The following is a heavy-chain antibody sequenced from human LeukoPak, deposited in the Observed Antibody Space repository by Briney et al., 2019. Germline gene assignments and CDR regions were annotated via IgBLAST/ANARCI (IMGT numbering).Heavy chain of an antibody. J-gene: IGHJ4*02. CDR3: ARGLLWLF. CDR1: GFTFNGHA. D-gene: IGHD3-10*01. CDR2: IHLKNGRV. V-gene: IGHV3-9*01. Sequence: PGGSLRLSCAASGFTFNGHAMHWVRQAPGKGLEWVSGIHLKNGRVGYADSVKGRFTISRDNAKNSVYLQMNSLRVEDTAVYYCARGLLWLFGGQGTLVTVSS.